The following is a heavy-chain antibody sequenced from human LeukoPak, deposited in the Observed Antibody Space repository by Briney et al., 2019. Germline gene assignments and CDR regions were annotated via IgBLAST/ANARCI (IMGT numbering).Heavy chain of an antibody. Sequence: GGSLRLSCAASGFAFSSYALHWVRQAPGKGLEWVVVISYDGGNMSYADSVKGRFTISRDNSKNTLYLQINSLRAEDTAVYYCARHRLRYSSGWYYFDYWGQGTLATVSS. CDR1: GFAFSSYA. V-gene: IGHV3-30-3*01. D-gene: IGHD6-19*01. CDR3: ARHRLRYSSGWYYFDY. J-gene: IGHJ4*02. CDR2: ISYDGGNM.